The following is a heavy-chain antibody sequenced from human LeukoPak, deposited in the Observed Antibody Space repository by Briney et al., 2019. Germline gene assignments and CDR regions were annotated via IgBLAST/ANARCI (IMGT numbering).Heavy chain of an antibody. V-gene: IGHV4-59*12. D-gene: IGHD6-19*01. Sequence: PSETLSLTCTVSGGSISSYYWSWIRQPPGKGLEWIGYIYYSGSTNYNPSLKSRVTISVDTSKNQFSLKLSSVTAADTAVYYCASGVAVAGTGSWFDSWGQGTLVTVSS. J-gene: IGHJ5*01. CDR3: ASGVAVAGTGSWFDS. CDR1: GGSISSYY. CDR2: IYYSGST.